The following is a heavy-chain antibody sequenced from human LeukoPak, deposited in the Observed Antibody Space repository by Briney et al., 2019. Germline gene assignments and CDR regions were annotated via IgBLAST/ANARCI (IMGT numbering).Heavy chain of an antibody. D-gene: IGHD2-2*01. CDR1: GGSFSGYY. CDR3: ARVEYRSTSRVIDY. V-gene: IGHV4-34*09. CDR2: INHSGST. Sequence: SETLSLTCAVYGGSFSGYYWSWIRQPPGKGLEWIGEINHSGSTYYNPSLKSRVTISVDTSKNQFSLKLSSVTAADTAVYYCARVEYRSTSRVIDYWGQGTLVTVSS. J-gene: IGHJ4*02.